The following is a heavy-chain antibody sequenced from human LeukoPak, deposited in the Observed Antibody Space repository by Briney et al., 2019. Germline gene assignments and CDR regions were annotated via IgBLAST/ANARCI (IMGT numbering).Heavy chain of an antibody. D-gene: IGHD6-19*01. Sequence: PGGSLRLSCAASGFTFSNAWMNWVRQAPGKGLEWVGLIKSKTNGGTRDYAAPVKGRFTISRDDSDNTLYLQMNSLKNEDTAVYYCAKDQRKIPFVRRAVAADYWGQGTLVTVSS. J-gene: IGHJ4*02. CDR2: IKSKTNGGTR. CDR1: GFTFSNAW. V-gene: IGHV3-15*01. CDR3: AKDQRKIPFVRRAVAADY.